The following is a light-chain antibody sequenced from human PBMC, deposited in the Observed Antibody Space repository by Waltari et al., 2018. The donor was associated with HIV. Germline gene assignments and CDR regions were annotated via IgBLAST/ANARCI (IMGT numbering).Light chain of an antibody. J-gene: IGLJ3*02. Sequence: QSALTQPASVSGSLGQPTTISCIGTSSHIGSYHYVSWYQHPPAQAPTPVIYDANALHSGVPFRFSGSKSGNTASLTISGLQAEDEADYYCSSYTSTSTLLFGGGTKVTVL. CDR2: DAN. CDR3: SSYTSTSTLL. CDR1: SSHIGSYHY. V-gene: IGLV2-14*01.